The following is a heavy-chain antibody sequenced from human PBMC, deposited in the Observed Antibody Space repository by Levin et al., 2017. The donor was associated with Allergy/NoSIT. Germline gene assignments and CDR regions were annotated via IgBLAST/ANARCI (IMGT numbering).Heavy chain of an antibody. D-gene: IGHD3-22*01. CDR1: GFTFSTCS. Sequence: GESLKISCAASGFTFSTCSMNWVRQAPGKGLEWVSSISTSSNYIYYADSVKGRFTISRDNAKNSLYLQMNSLRAEDTAVYYCARDLTFYYDSSGYYPFYFWGQGTLVTVSS. CDR2: ISTSSNYI. CDR3: ARDLTFYYDSSGYYPFYF. V-gene: IGHV3-21*01. J-gene: IGHJ4*02.